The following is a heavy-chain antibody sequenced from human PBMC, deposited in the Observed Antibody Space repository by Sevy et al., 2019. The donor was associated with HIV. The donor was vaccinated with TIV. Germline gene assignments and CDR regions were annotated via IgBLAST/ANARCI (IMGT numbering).Heavy chain of an antibody. D-gene: IGHD1-20*01. CDR2: ISYDGSNK. V-gene: IGHV3-30-3*01. CDR3: ASDIRITGTLPLDY. Sequence: GGSLRLSCAASGFTFSSYAMHWVRQAPGKGLEWVAVISYDGSNKYYADSVKGRFTISRDNSKNTLYLQMNSLRAEDTAVYYCASDIRITGTLPLDYWGQGTLVTVSS. CDR1: GFTFSSYA. J-gene: IGHJ4*02.